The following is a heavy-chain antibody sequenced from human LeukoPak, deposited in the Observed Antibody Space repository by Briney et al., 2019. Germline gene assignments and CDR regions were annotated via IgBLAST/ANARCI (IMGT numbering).Heavy chain of an antibody. CDR1: GGTFSNSG. CDR3: ARDAPPEGGGFPYDPFDI. V-gene: IGHV1-69*04. CDR2: ILPLLPIT. J-gene: IGHJ3*02. Sequence: GASVKVSCKASGGTFSNSGISWVRQAPGQGLEWMGRILPLLPITNYAQKFHDRVTITADKSTSTAYMELSSLRSDDTAVYYCARDAPPEGGGFPYDPFDIWGQGTMVTVSS. D-gene: IGHD2-15*01.